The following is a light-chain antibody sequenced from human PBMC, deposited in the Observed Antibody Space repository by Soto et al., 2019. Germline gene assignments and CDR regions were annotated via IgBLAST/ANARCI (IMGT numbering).Light chain of an antibody. Sequence: DIQMTQSPSSVSAFVGESVTITCHASQRISAFLNWYHQKPGKAPKLFIYSASYLQSGVPSNFSGRGSVTDFTPSIVTLQPDDSGTYLCQQSYRLPLTFGGGTKVEI. CDR1: QRISAF. CDR2: SAS. J-gene: IGKJ4*01. CDR3: QQSYRLPLT. V-gene: IGKV1-39*01.